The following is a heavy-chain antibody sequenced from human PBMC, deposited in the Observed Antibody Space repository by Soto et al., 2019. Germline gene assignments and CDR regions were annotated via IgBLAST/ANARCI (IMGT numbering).Heavy chain of an antibody. V-gene: IGHV4-39*01. CDR1: GGSISSSSYY. CDR3: ARHGSRDYGGNSRLSRFDD. Sequence: QLQLQESGPGLVKPSETLSLTCTVSGGSISSSSYYWGWIRQPPGKGLEWIGSIYYSGSTYYNPSLKSRVTISVDTSKNQFSLKLSSVTAADTAVYYCARHGSRDYGGNSRLSRFDDWGQGTLVTVSS. D-gene: IGHD4-17*01. J-gene: IGHJ4*02. CDR2: IYYSGST.